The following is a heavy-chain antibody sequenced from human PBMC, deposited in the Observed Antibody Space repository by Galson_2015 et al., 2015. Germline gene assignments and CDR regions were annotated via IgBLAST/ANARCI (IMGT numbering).Heavy chain of an antibody. CDR1: GGSMTSYY. Sequence: SETLSLTCNVSGGSMTSYYWSWIRQPPGKGLEWIGYVYYSGSTNYNPALKRRVTISVDTSKNQISLRLTSVTAADTAGYYCARGPTRDYGDYDWFDPWGQGTLVIVSS. CDR3: ARGPTRDYGDYDWFDP. V-gene: IGHV4-59*13. CDR2: VYYSGST. J-gene: IGHJ5*02. D-gene: IGHD4-17*01.